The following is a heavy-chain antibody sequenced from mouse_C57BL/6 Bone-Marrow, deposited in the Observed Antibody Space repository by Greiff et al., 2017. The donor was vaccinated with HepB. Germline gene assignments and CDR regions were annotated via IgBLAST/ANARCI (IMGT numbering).Heavy chain of an antibody. CDR2: IYPGDGDT. V-gene: IGHV1-82*01. CDR1: GYALSSSW. Sequence: VQLQQSGPELVKPGASVKISCKASGYALSSSWMNWVKQRPGKGLEWIGRIYPGDGDTNYNGKFKGKATLTAEKSSSTAYMQLSSLTSEDSAVYFGERRSKYWYFDVWDTGTTVTVSS. CDR3: ERRSKYWYFDV. D-gene: IGHD1-1*01. J-gene: IGHJ1*03.